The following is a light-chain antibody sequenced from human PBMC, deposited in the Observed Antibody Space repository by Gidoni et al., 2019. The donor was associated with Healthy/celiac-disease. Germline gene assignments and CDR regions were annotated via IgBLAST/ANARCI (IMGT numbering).Light chain of an antibody. Sequence: DMVMTQSPLSRPVTPGEPASISCRSSQSLLHSNGYNYLDWYLQKPGQSPQLLIYLGSNRASGVPDRFSGSGSGTDFTLKISRVEAEDVGVYYCMQALQTPTFGQGTKLEIK. CDR1: QSLLHSNGYNY. CDR3: MQALQTPT. CDR2: LGS. J-gene: IGKJ2*01. V-gene: IGKV2-28*01.